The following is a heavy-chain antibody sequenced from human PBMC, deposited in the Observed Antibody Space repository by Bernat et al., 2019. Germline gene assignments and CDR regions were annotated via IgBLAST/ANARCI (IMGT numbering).Heavy chain of an antibody. V-gene: IGHV3-23*01. D-gene: IGHD6-13*01. Sequence: EVQLLESGGGLVQPGGSLRLSCAASGFTFSSYAMSWVRQAPGKGLEWVSAISGSGGSTYSADSVKGRFTISRDNSNNTVYLQMNSLRAEDTAVFYCAREGQLSYYYSGMDVWGQGTTVTVSS. J-gene: IGHJ6*02. CDR1: GFTFSSYA. CDR2: ISGSGGST. CDR3: AREGQLSYYYSGMDV.